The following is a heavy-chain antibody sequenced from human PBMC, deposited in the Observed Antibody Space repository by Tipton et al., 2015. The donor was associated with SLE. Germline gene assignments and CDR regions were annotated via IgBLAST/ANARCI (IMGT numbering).Heavy chain of an antibody. Sequence: TLSLTCTVSGDSLSSFYWSWIRQAPGKGLEWIGHISAYGSVNNNPSLRGRVTISEDTSKNQVSLHLSSVTAADTAVYYCARTLGAIAHTVYDAFDIWGQGKMVTVSS. CDR2: ISAYGSV. D-gene: IGHD1-26*01. CDR1: GDSLSSFY. J-gene: IGHJ3*02. CDR3: ARTLGAIAHTVYDAFDI. V-gene: IGHV4-4*08.